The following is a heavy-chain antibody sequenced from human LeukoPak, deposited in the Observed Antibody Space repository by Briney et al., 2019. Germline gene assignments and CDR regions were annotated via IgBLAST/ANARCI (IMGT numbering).Heavy chain of an antibody. J-gene: IGHJ5*02. D-gene: IGHD1-1*01. CDR3: AKDPTPSTYNWNGWFDP. CDR2: ISGSGGSI. V-gene: IGHV3-23*01. CDR1: GVAFSTYA. Sequence: GGSLRLSCAASGVAFSTYAMSWVREAPGKGLDWVSSISGSGGSIYYADSVKGRFTISRDNSKNTLHLQMNSLRAEDTAVYYCAKDPTPSTYNWNGWFDPWGQGTLVTVSS.